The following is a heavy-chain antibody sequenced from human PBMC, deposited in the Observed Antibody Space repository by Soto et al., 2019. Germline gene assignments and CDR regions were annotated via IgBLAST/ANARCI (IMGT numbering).Heavy chain of an antibody. Sequence: EVQLVESGGGLVRPGGSLRLSCAASGFTFSLYTMKWVRQAPGKGLEWVSSISSSSGDKYYAASVKGRFTISRDNAKNSLYLQMNSLKAEDTAIYYCATDFIAARSDNFWGQGTLVTVSS. D-gene: IGHD6-6*01. CDR3: ATDFIAARSDNF. CDR2: ISSSSGDK. CDR1: GFTFSLYT. V-gene: IGHV3-21*01. J-gene: IGHJ4*02.